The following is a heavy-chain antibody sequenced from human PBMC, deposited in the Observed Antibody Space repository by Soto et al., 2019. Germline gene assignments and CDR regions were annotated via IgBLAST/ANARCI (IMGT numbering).Heavy chain of an antibody. D-gene: IGHD2-15*01. CDR3: ARDDEDIVIVVAASAFDY. J-gene: IGHJ4*02. Sequence: GASVKVSCKASGYTFTSYGISWVRQAPGQGLEWMGWISAYNGNTNYAQKLQGRVTMTTDTSTSTAYMELRSLRSDDTAVYYCARDDEDIVIVVAASAFDYWGQGTMVTVSS. CDR2: ISAYNGNT. V-gene: IGHV1-18*01. CDR1: GYTFTSYG.